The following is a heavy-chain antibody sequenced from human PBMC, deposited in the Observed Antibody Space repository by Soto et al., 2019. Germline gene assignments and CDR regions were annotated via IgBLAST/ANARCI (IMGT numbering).Heavy chain of an antibody. V-gene: IGHV4-30-2*01. CDR3: VRERTIFGVAPGGGVDV. CDR2: IYHTGTP. CDR1: GGSISTSDYS. D-gene: IGHD3-3*01. Sequence: QLQLRESGSGLVKSSQTLSLTCAVSGGSISTSDYSWSWIRQPPGRLLEWLGSIYHTGTPHYIPYLKNRLTLSLNKSKIQFSLDLTSVTAADTALSYCVRERTIFGVAPGGGVDVWGQGTTVTVSS. J-gene: IGHJ6*02.